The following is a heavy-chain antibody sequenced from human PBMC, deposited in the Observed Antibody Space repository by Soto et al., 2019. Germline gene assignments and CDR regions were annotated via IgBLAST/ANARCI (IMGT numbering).Heavy chain of an antibody. CDR2: ISGSGGST. V-gene: IGHV3-23*01. Sequence: EVQLLESGGGLVQPGGSLRLSCAASGFTFSSYAMSWVRQAPGKGLEWVSAISGSGGSTYYADSVEGRFTISRDNSKNTLDPQMISLRAEDTAVYYSAKRYRGGGSGWYNYFAYWGQGPLVTVSS. D-gene: IGHD6-19*01. J-gene: IGHJ4*02. CDR1: GFTFSSYA. CDR3: AKRYRGGGSGWYNYFAY.